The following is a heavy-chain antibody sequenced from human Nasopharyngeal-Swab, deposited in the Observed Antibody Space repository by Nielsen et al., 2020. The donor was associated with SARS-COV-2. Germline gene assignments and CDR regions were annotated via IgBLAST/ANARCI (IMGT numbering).Heavy chain of an antibody. CDR1: GGSISSGSYY. D-gene: IGHD3-10*01. CDR2: IYTSGST. CDR3: ARDVTMVRGAQYNWFDP. V-gene: IGHV4-61*02. J-gene: IGHJ5*02. Sequence: SETLSLTCTVSGGSISSGSYYWSWIRQPAGKGLGWIGRIYTSGSTNYNPSLKSRVTISVDTSKNQFSLKLSSVTAADTAVYYCARDVTMVRGAQYNWFDPWGQGTLVTVSS.